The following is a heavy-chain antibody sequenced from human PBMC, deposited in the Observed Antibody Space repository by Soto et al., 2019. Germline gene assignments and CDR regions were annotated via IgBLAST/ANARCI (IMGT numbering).Heavy chain of an antibody. D-gene: IGHD2-8*01. J-gene: IGHJ6*02. V-gene: IGHV3-23*01. CDR1: GWTFSIPA. CDR2: ISGSGGST. Sequence: PGGSLRLSCTASGWTFSIPALRCIHQSPGKGLEWVSSISGSGGSTYYADSVKGRFTISRDNSKNTLYLQMNSLRAEDTAVYYCAKPPSYCTNGVCYHFMDVWGQGTTVTVSS. CDR3: AKPPSYCTNGVCYHFMDV.